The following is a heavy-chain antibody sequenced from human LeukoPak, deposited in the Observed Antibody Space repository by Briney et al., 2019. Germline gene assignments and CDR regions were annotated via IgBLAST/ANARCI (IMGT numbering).Heavy chain of an antibody. Sequence: GGSLRLSCAASGFTFSSYGMHWVRQAPGKGLEWVANIKQDGSEKYYVDSVKGRFTISRDNAKNSLYLQMNSLRAEDTAVYYCGRGGAYSDYWGQGTLVTVSS. V-gene: IGHV3-7*01. J-gene: IGHJ4*02. CDR1: GFTFSSYG. CDR3: GRGGAYSDY. CDR2: IKQDGSEK. D-gene: IGHD2-21*01.